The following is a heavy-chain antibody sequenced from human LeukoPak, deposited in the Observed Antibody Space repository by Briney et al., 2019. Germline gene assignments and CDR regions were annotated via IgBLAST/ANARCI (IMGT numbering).Heavy chain of an antibody. CDR2: IGGSGGDT. Sequence: GGSLRLSCAASGFTFSNYAMNWVRQAPGKGLEWVSVIGGSGGDTYYADSVKGRFTISRDNSKNTLYLQMNSLRAEDTAVYYCAKGYGNSDGYKTRYYFDYWGQGTLVTVSS. CDR1: GFTFSNYA. J-gene: IGHJ4*02. D-gene: IGHD5-24*01. CDR3: AKGYGNSDGYKTRYYFDY. V-gene: IGHV3-23*01.